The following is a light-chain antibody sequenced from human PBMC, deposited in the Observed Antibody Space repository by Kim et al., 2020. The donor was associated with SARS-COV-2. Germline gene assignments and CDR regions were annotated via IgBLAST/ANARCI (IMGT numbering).Light chain of an antibody. J-gene: IGKJ1*01. CDR3: QQYGSSPWT. Sequence: PGESATVSCRASQSVTRVAWYQQKPGQAPRLLIYDASTRGTGIPDRFSGSGSGTDFTLTISRLEPEDFAMYYCQQYGSSPWTFGQGTKVDIK. CDR2: DAS. CDR1: QSVTRV. V-gene: IGKV3-20*01.